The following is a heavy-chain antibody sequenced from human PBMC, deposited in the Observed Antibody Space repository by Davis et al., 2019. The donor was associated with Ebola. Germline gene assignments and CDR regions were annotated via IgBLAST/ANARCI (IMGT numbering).Heavy chain of an antibody. CDR2: ISYDGSNK. V-gene: IGHV3-30-3*01. Sequence: GGSLRLSCAASGFTFSSYAMHWVRQAPGKGLEWVAVISYDGSNKYYADSVKGRFTISRDNAKNSLSLQMDSLRAEDTAVYYCAREGLCSSASCLDYWGQGTLVTVSS. CDR1: GFTFSSYA. CDR3: AREGLCSSASCLDY. J-gene: IGHJ4*02. D-gene: IGHD2-2*01.